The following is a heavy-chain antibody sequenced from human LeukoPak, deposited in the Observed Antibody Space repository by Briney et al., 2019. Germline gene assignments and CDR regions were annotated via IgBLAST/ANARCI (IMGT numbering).Heavy chain of an antibody. J-gene: IGHJ4*02. V-gene: IGHV3-23*01. CDR2: ISGSGGST. Sequence: GGSLRLSCAASGFTFSSYAMSWVRQAPGKGLEWVSAISGSGGSTYYADSVKGRFTISRDNSKNTLYLQMNNLRAEDTAVYYCAGFLVVVAATGLNYFDYWGQGTLVTVSS. CDR3: AGFLVVVAATGLNYFDY. CDR1: GFTFSSYA. D-gene: IGHD2-15*01.